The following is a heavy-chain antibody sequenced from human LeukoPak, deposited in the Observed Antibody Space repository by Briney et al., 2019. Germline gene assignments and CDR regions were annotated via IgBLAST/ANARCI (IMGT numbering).Heavy chain of an antibody. Sequence: KGGESLKISCKGSGYNFISWVRQMPAKGLGWMGRIDPSDSYATYNPSFQGHVTISGDKSINTAYLQWSSLKASDTAMYYCANLHYGSGSVSDFWGQGTLVTVSS. V-gene: IGHV5-10-1*01. CDR2: IDPSDSYA. D-gene: IGHD3-10*01. CDR3: ANLHYGSGSVSDF. J-gene: IGHJ4*02. CDR1: GYNF.